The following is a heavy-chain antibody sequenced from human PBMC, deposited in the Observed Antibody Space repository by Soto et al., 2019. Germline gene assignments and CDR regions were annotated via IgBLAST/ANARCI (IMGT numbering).Heavy chain of an antibody. CDR3: AKVGSYYYDSSGYYRYY. V-gene: IGHV3-23*01. J-gene: IGHJ4*02. CDR2: ISGSGGST. CDR1: GFTFSSYA. D-gene: IGHD3-22*01. Sequence: GGSLRLSCAASGFTFSSYAMSWVRQAPGKGLEWVSAISGSGGSTYYADSVKGRFTISRDNSKNTLYLQMNSLRAEDTAVYYCAKVGSYYYDSSGYYRYYWGQGTLVTVSS.